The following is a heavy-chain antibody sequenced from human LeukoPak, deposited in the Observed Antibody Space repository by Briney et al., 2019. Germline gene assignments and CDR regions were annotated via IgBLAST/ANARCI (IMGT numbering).Heavy chain of an antibody. D-gene: IGHD6-13*01. V-gene: IGHV3-9*01. CDR2: ISWNSASV. J-gene: IGHJ4*02. CDR3: AKDYGYSSSWYDY. Sequence: PGGSLRLSCEASGFTFDDYGMHWVRQAPGKGLEWVSPISWNSASVGYVDSVKGRFTISRDNAKKTLYLQMDSLRPEDTALYYCAKDYGYSSSWYDYWGQGTLVTVSS. CDR1: GFTFDDYG.